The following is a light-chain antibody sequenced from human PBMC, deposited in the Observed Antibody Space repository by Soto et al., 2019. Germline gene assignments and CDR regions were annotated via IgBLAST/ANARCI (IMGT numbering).Light chain of an antibody. CDR3: QHYDNWPFP. CDR1: QSIRTN. V-gene: IGKV3-15*01. Sequence: EIVMTQYPATLSVSPGERATLSCRASQSIRTNLAWYRNKPGQAPSRLMYEGSTSATGIPARFSGSGSGTEVTLTISRLQSEDFAIYDCQHYDNWPFPFGQGTKLEI. J-gene: IGKJ2*01. CDR2: EGS.